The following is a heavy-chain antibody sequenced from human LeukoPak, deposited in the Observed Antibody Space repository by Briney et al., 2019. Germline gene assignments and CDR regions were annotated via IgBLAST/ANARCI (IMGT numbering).Heavy chain of an antibody. D-gene: IGHD3-22*01. CDR2: IYSSGGT. V-gene: IGHV4-59*08. CDR1: GGSISTYY. CDR3: ARYAYYYDTSGYLPYYFDY. Sequence: PSETLSLTCTVSGGSISTYYWSWIRQPPGKGLEWIGYIYSSGGTNYNPSLKSRVTISVDMSKNQFSLKLRSVTAADTAVYYCARYAYYYDTSGYLPYYFDYWGQGALLTVSS. J-gene: IGHJ4*02.